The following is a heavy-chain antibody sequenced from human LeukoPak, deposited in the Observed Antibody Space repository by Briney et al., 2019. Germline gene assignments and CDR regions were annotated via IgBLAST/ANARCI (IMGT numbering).Heavy chain of an antibody. J-gene: IGHJ3*02. V-gene: IGHV1-18*01. CDR3: ARENSYYDFWSGYLHDAFDI. D-gene: IGHD3-3*01. CDR2: ISAYNGNT. CDR1: GYTFTSYG. Sequence: ASVNVSCKASGYTFTSYGISWVRQAPGQGLEWMGWISAYNGNTNYAQKLQGRVTMTTDTSTSTAYMELRSLRSDDTAVYYCARENSYYDFWSGYLHDAFDIWGQGTMVTVSS.